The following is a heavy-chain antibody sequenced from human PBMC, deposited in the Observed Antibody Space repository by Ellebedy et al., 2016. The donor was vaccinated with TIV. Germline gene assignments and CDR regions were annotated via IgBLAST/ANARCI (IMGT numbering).Heavy chain of an antibody. Sequence: PGGSLRLSCAASGLTFSSHAMSWVRQAPGKGLEWVAVISYDGISKYYADSVKGRFTISRDNSMPTLYLEMNSLRAEDTAVYYCARDLDKSSGWYGGAAYWGQGTLVTVSS. J-gene: IGHJ4*02. CDR2: ISYDGISK. D-gene: IGHD6-19*01. CDR1: GLTFSSHA. V-gene: IGHV3-30-3*01. CDR3: ARDLDKSSGWYGGAAY.